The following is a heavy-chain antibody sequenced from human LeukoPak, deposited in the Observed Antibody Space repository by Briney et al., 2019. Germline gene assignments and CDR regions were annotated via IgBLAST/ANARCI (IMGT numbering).Heavy chain of an antibody. V-gene: IGHV4-34*01. J-gene: IGHJ6*03. CDR3: ARGRNFVSDFYFDV. CDR1: GVSLRGYY. Sequence: SQTLPLTCAVYGVSLRGYYWRWIRQSPEKGREWIGEISHEGDSIYNPSLKSRLTLSVDMSKNQFSLNLRSVTAADTAVYYCARGRNFVSDFYFDVWGKGTTVIVSS. CDR2: ISHEGDS. D-gene: IGHD1-7*01.